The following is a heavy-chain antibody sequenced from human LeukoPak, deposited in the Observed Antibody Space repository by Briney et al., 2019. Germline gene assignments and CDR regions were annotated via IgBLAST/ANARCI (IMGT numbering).Heavy chain of an antibody. V-gene: IGHV3-33*06. CDR2: IWFDGSVK. D-gene: IGHD3-3*01. J-gene: IGHJ4*02. CDR1: GFTFNTHG. Sequence: EGSLRLSCAASGFTFNTHGMHWVRQAPGKGLEWVAAIWFDGSVKHYADAVKGRFTISRDNSLNTLYLQMNSLRVEDTAIYYCAKDAAVQFLEPAFWGQGTLVTVSS. CDR3: AKDAAVQFLEPAF.